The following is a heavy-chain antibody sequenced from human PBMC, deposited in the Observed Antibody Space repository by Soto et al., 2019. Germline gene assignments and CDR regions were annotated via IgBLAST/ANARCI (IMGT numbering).Heavy chain of an antibody. D-gene: IGHD2-15*01. CDR2: IFYTGTT. J-gene: IGHJ5*02. CDR1: GGSINYNSYY. V-gene: IGHV4-39*02. CDR3: ARLVVVAPVANA. Sequence: SETLSLTCSVSGGSINYNSYYWGWIRQPPGKGLEWVGGIFYTGTTYYSPSLKDRVTISVDTSKNSFSLNLTSVTAADTAGYFWARLVVVAPVANAWGQGTLVTVSS.